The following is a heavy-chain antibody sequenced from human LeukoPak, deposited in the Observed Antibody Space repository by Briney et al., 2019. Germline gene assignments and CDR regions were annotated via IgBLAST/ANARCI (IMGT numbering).Heavy chain of an antibody. CDR1: GYSFTSYW. Sequence: GESLKISCKGSGYSFTSYWIGWVCQMPGKGLEWMGIIYPGDSDTRYSPSFQGQVTISADKSISTAYLQWSSLKASDTAMYYCARGHHVVVATATWASDAFDLWGQGTMVTVSS. CDR2: IYPGDSDT. CDR3: ARGHHVVVATATWASDAFDL. D-gene: IGHD2-21*02. J-gene: IGHJ3*01. V-gene: IGHV5-51*01.